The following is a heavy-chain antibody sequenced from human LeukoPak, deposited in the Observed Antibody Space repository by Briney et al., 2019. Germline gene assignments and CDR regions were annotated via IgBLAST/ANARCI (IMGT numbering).Heavy chain of an antibody. J-gene: IGHJ4*02. CDR1: GFTFNAYP. CDR2: ITHNSDSV. Sequence: GGSLRLSCAASGFTFNAYPMNWVRQAPGKGLEWISYITHNSDSVYYADSVKGRSAISRDNAKNSLYLQMNSLRAEDTAMYYCVKDHDWALDFWGQGTLVTVSS. CDR3: VKDHDWALDF. D-gene: IGHD3-9*01. V-gene: IGHV3-48*01.